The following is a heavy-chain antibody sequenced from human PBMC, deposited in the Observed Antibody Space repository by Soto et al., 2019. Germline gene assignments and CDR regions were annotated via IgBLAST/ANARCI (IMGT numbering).Heavy chain of an antibody. D-gene: IGHD4-4*01. J-gene: IGHJ5*02. CDR3: ARGTTWSYWFDP. CDR1: GGSISSGGYY. V-gene: IGHV4-31*03. Sequence: SETLSLTCTVSGGSISSGGYYWSWIRQHPGKGLEWIGYIYYSGSTYYNPSLKSRVTISVDTSKNQFSLKLSSVTAADTAVYYCARGTTWSYWFDPWGQGTLVTVS. CDR2: IYYSGST.